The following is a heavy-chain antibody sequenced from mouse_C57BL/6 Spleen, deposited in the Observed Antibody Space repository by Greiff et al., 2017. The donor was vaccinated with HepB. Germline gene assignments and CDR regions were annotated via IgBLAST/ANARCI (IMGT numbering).Heavy chain of an antibody. CDR2: INPNNGGT. J-gene: IGHJ1*03. CDR1: GYTFTDYN. V-gene: IGHV1-18*01. Sequence: EVQLQQSGPELVKPGASVKIPCKASGYTFTDYNMDWVKQSHGKSLEWIGDINPNNGGTNYNQKFKGKATLTVDKSSSTAYMELRSLTSEDTAVYYCARYGGYYEYFDVWGTGTTVTVSS. CDR3: ARYGGYYEYFDV. D-gene: IGHD2-3*01.